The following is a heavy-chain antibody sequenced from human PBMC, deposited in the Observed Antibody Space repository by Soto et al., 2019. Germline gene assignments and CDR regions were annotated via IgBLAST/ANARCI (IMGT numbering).Heavy chain of an antibody. CDR2: IYSGGST. CDR3: GRDELDYYGSGRTKRGAFDI. Sequence: HPVGSLRLSCAASGFTVSSNYMSWVRQAPGKGLEWVSVIYSGGSTYYADSVKGRFTISRDNSKNTLYLQMNSLRAEDTAVYYCGRDELDYYGSGRTKRGAFDIWGQGTMVTVSS. CDR1: GFTVSSNY. J-gene: IGHJ3*02. D-gene: IGHD3-10*01. V-gene: IGHV3-53*01.